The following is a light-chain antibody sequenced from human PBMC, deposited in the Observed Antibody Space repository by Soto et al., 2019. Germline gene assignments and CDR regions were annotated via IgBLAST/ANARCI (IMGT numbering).Light chain of an antibody. CDR3: LSYADTAYV. CDR1: SSDVGGYNY. J-gene: IGLJ1*01. V-gene: IGLV2-8*01. Sequence: QSALTQPPSXXXXXGQSVTISCAGTSSDVGGYNYVSWYQQYPGKVPKLMIYEVSERPSGVPDRFPGSKSGNTAFLTVSGLQAEDEADYYCLSYADTAYVFGTGTKLTVL. CDR2: EVS.